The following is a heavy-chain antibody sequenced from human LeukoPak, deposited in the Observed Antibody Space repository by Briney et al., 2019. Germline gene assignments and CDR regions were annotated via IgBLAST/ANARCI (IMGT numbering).Heavy chain of an antibody. V-gene: IGHV4-59*08. J-gene: IGHJ4*02. CDR1: GGSITPYY. D-gene: IGHD2/OR15-2a*01. CDR3: ARHFAPFRLGPHFDS. Sequence: SETLSLTCSVSGGSITPYYWSWIRRSPGKGLEWIGYIYYSGSTQYHASLKSQVHMSVDTSKNQFSLNLSSVTAADTGVYYCARHFAPFRLGPHFDSWGQGTLVTVSS. CDR2: IYYSGST.